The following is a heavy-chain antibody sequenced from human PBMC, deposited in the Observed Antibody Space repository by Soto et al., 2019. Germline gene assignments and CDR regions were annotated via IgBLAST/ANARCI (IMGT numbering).Heavy chain of an antibody. Sequence: QAQLVQSGAEVKKPGASVKVSCKTSGYTFNTYGISWVRQVPGQGPEWMGWISGYNGYTKYAQKFQGRVTMTTDTSTSTAYMDMRSLRPDDTAVYYCARPGTFLGRNGMDVWGQGTTVIVSS. CDR1: GYTFNTYG. D-gene: IGHD3-16*01. V-gene: IGHV1-18*04. CDR3: ARPGTFLGRNGMDV. J-gene: IGHJ6*02. CDR2: ISGYNGYT.